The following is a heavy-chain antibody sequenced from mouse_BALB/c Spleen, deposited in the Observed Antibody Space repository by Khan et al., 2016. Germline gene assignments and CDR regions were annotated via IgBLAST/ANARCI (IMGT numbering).Heavy chain of an antibody. Sequence: QVRLKESGPGLVAPSQSLSITCTVSGFSLTGYCVNWVRQPPGKGLEWLGHIWAYGGTAYNSALKSSVSIIQDNSQTQVFLKVHSLQTDDTANYYCCSGYDGFADWGEGALVIVAA. J-gene: IGHJ3*01. CDR2: IWAYGGT. D-gene: IGHD2-2*01. CDR3: CSGYDGFAD. V-gene: IGHV2-6-7*01. CDR1: GFSLTGYC.